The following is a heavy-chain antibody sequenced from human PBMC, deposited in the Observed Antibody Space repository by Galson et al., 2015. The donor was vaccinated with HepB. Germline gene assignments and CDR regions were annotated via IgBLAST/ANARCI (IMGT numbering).Heavy chain of an antibody. CDR2: IYYSGST. J-gene: IGHJ2*01. CDR3: AAGGIYWYFDL. Sequence: LSLTCTVSGGSISSSSLQWGWVRQPPGKGLEWIGSIYYSGSTYYNPSLKSRVTISVDTPKKQFSLKLSSVTAADTAVYYCAAGGIYWYFDLWGRGTLVTVSS. V-gene: IGHV4-39*01. D-gene: IGHD4-23*01. CDR1: GGSISSSSLQ.